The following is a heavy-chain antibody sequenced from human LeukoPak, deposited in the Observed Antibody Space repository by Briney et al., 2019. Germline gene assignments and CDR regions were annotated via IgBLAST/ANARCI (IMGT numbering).Heavy chain of an antibody. CDR2: IYTSGST. J-gene: IGHJ3*02. D-gene: IGHD4-23*01. CDR1: GGSISSYY. CDR3: ARQDYGGNSGIGAFDI. Sequence: TSETLSLTCTVSGGSISSYYWSWIRQPAGKGLEWIGRIYTSGSTNYNPSLKSRVTISVDTSKNQFSLKLSSVTAADTAVYYCARQDYGGNSGIGAFDIWGQGTMVTVSS. V-gene: IGHV4-4*07.